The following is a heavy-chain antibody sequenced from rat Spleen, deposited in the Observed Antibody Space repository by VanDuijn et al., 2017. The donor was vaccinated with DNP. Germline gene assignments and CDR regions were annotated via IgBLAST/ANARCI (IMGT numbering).Heavy chain of an antibody. J-gene: IGHJ2*01. V-gene: IGHV5-7*01. CDR1: GFTFSDYN. Sequence: EVQLVKSGGGLVQPGRSLKLSCAASGFTFSDYNMAWVRQAPKKGLEWVATISYDGSSTYYRDSVKGRFPISRDNAKSTLYLQMDSLRSEDTATYYCARHLTIAAISTLYYFDYWGQGVMVTVSS. CDR3: ARHLTIAAISTLYYFDY. CDR2: ISYDGSST. D-gene: IGHD1-2*01.